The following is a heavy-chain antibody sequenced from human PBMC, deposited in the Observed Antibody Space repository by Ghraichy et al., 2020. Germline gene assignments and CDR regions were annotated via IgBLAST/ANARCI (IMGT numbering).Heavy chain of an antibody. Sequence: GGSLRLSCAASGFSFHSFWMSWVRQAPGKGLEWVANIKQDGGEKYYADSVKGRFTISRDNAKNSLYLQMNSLRAEDTAVYYCARDSPALLGFWGQGTLVIVSS. CDR2: IKQDGGEK. J-gene: IGHJ4*02. CDR1: GFSFHSFW. V-gene: IGHV3-7*01. D-gene: IGHD3-16*01. CDR3: ARDSPALLGF.